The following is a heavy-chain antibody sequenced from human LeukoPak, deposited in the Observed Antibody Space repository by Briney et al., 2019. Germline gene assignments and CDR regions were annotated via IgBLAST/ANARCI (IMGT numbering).Heavy chain of an antibody. CDR3: ARGCSIPSGVCYSDFDY. V-gene: IGHV5-51*01. CDR2: IYPGDSDI. D-gene: IGHD2-21*02. J-gene: IGHJ4*02. CDR1: GYNFPNYW. Sequence: GESLKISCQGSGYNFPNYWIGWVRQMPGKGLGFMGIIYPGDSDIGYSPSFQGQVTISADKSISTAYLQWSSLRASDTAMYYCARGCSIPSGVCYSDFDYWGQGTLVTVSS.